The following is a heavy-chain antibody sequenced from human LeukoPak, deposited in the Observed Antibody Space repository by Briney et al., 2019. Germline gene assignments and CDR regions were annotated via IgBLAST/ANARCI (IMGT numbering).Heavy chain of an antibody. Sequence: SQTLSLTCAISGDTVSSNIAAWNWIRQSPSRGLEWLGRTYYRSKWNNDYAVSMKSRISINPDTSKNQFSLQLNSVTPEDTAVYYCARDLCSGGSCYWRFDYWGLGTLVTVPS. CDR1: GDTVSSNIAA. CDR3: ARDLCSGGSCYWRFDY. J-gene: IGHJ4*02. D-gene: IGHD2-15*01. CDR2: TYYRSKWNN. V-gene: IGHV6-1*01.